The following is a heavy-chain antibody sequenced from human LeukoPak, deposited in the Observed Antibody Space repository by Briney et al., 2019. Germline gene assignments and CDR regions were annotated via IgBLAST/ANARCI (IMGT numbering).Heavy chain of an antibody. CDR2: ISRGAGTT. V-gene: IGHV3-23*01. Sequence: GGSLRLSCAASGFTFSGYAMDWVRQAPGKGLEWISSISRGAGTTYYAASVKGRFAISGDHFKNTVYLQMTSLRAEDTAVYYCAKRGDYYYYGMDVWGHGTTVTVSS. J-gene: IGHJ6*02. CDR3: AKRGDYYYYGMDV. CDR1: GFTFSGYA.